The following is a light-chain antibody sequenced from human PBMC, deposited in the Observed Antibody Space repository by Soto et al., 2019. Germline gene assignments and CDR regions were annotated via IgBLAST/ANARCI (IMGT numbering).Light chain of an antibody. Sequence: QSALTQPASVSGSPGQSITISCTGTSSDVGDYNYVSWYQQHPGKAPKLMIFDVSNRPSGVSNRFSGSKSGNTASLTISGLQAYDDADYYCTSYTSSSTRVFGTGTKLTVL. CDR2: DVS. V-gene: IGLV2-14*01. J-gene: IGLJ1*01. CDR1: SSDVGDYNY. CDR3: TSYTSSSTRV.